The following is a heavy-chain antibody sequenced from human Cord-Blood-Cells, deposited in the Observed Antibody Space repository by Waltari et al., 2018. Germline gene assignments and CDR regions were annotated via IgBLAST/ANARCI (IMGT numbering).Heavy chain of an antibody. V-gene: IGHV2-5*02. Sequence: QITLKESGPTLVKPTQTLTLTCTFSGFSLSTSGVGVGWIRQHPGKALEGLALIYWDDDKSYSPSLKSRLTITKDTSKNQVVLTMTNMDPVDTATYYCAHSHEFQGIAAAGRRGVYYGMDVWGQGTTVTVSS. CDR3: AHSHEFQGIAAAGRRGVYYGMDV. J-gene: IGHJ6*02. CDR2: IYWDDDK. D-gene: IGHD6-13*01. CDR1: GFSLSTSGVG.